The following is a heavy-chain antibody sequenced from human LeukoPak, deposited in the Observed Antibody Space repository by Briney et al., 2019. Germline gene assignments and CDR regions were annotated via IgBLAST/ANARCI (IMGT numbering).Heavy chain of an antibody. D-gene: IGHD6-13*01. CDR3: AREPTYTSSWYTSCDY. CDR2: INWNGGST. CDR1: GFTFDDYG. V-gene: IGHV3-20*04. J-gene: IGHJ4*02. Sequence: GGSLRLSCAASGFTFDDYGMSWVRQAPGKGLEWVSGINWNGGSTGYADSVKGRFTISRDNAKNSLYLQMNSLRAEDTALYYCAREPTYTSSWYTSCDYWGQGTLVTVSS.